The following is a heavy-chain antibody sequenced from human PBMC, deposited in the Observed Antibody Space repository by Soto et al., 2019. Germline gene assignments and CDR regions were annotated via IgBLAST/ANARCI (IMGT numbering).Heavy chain of an antibody. CDR3: ARWRHHGSGSYPNYYYYYGMDV. D-gene: IGHD3-10*01. V-gene: IGHV1-2*02. CDR1: GYTFTGYY. J-gene: IGHJ6*02. CDR2: INPNSGGT. Sequence: ASVKVSCKASGYTFTGYYMHWVRQAPGQGLEWMGWINPNSGGTNYAQKFQGRVTMTRDTSISTAYMELSRLRSDDTAVYYCARWRHHGSGSYPNYYYYYGMDVWGQGTTVTVSS.